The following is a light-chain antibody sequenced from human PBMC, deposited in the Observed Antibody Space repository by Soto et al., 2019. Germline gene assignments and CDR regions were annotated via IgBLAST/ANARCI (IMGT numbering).Light chain of an antibody. CDR2: DAS. CDR3: QQYYSYWT. J-gene: IGKJ1*01. V-gene: IGKV1-5*01. CDR1: QSSGRW. Sequence: DIQMTQSPATPSASVGDTVTVTCRASQSSGRWLAWYQQKPGKXPXXLIFDASTLENGVPARFSGIRSGPEFSLTISSLQPDDFATYDCQQYYSYWTFVQGTKVDI.